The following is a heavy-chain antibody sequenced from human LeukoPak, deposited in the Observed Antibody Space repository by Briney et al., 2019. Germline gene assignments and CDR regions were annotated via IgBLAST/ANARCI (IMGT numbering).Heavy chain of an antibody. V-gene: IGHV4-59*01. CDR2: IYYSGST. J-gene: IGHJ6*02. Sequence: SETLSLTCTASGGSISSYYWSWIRQPPGKGLEWIGYIYYSGSTNYNPSLKSRVTISVDTSKNQFSLKLSSVTAADTAVYYCARVGDDYGDSDYYGMDVWGQGTTVTVSS. D-gene: IGHD4-17*01. CDR3: ARVGDDYGDSDYYGMDV. CDR1: GGSISSYY.